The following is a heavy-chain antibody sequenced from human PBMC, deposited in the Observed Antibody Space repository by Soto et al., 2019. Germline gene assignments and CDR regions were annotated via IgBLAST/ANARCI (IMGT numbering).Heavy chain of an antibody. V-gene: IGHV4-34*01. CDR2: INHSGST. D-gene: IGHD2-2*01. CDR1: GGSFSGYY. J-gene: IGHJ5*02. Sequence: PSETLSLTCAVYGGSFSGYYWSWIRQPPGKGLEWIGEINHSGSTNYNPSLKSRVTISVDTSKNQFSLKLSSVTAADTAVYYCARADIVVVPAAMVRQFDPWGQGTLVTVSS. CDR3: ARADIVVVPAAMVRQFDP.